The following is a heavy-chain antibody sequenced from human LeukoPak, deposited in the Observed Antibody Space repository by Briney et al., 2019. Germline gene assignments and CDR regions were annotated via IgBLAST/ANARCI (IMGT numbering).Heavy chain of an antibody. V-gene: IGHV1-18*01. CDR3: ARDLAVAGTGLNFFDY. Sequence: ASVKVSCKASGYTFTSYGISWVRQAPGQGLEWMGWISAYNGNTNYAQKLQGRVTMTTDTSTSTAYMELRSLRSDDTAVYYCARDLAVAGTGLNFFDYWGQGTLVTVSS. D-gene: IGHD6-19*01. CDR2: ISAYNGNT. J-gene: IGHJ4*02. CDR1: GYTFTSYG.